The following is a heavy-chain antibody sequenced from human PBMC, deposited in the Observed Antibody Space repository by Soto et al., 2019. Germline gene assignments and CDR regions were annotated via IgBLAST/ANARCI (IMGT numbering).Heavy chain of an antibody. V-gene: IGHV2-70*11. CDR1: GFSLSPSGMY. CDR2: IDWDDDK. D-gene: IGHD2-21*02. CDR3: ALIGGDCYVGDYWFDP. J-gene: IGHJ5*02. Sequence: SGPTLVNPTQTLTLTCTFSGFSLSPSGMYVSWIRQPPGKALEWLTRIDWDDDKYYSTSLKTRLTISKDTSKNQVVLTMTNMDPVDTATYYCALIGGDCYVGDYWFDPWGQGTLVTVSS.